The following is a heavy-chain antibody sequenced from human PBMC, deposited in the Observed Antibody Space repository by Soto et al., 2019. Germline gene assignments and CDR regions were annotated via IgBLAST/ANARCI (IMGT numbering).Heavy chain of an antibody. CDR2: IWYDGSNK. V-gene: IGHV3-33*01. CDR1: GFTFSGHA. D-gene: IGHD6-19*01. J-gene: IGHJ6*02. CDR3: ARDGQGLAPYALDV. Sequence: QVQLVESGGGVAQPGRSLRLSCTVSGFTFSGHAMHWVRQAPGKGLEWVTQIWYDGSNKYYAESVKGRFTISRDNSKNTRDLQRNSRRVEDTAVYYCARDGQGLAPYALDVWGQGTSVTVSS.